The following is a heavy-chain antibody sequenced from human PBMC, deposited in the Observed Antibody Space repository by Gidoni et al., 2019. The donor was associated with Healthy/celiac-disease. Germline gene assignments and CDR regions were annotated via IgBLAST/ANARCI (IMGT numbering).Heavy chain of an antibody. J-gene: IGHJ4*02. V-gene: IGHV3-21*01. CDR3: ARSPQTNYYYGSGSYFFDY. CDR1: GFTFSSYS. D-gene: IGHD3-10*01. CDR2: ISSSSSYI. Sequence: EVQLVESGGGLVKPGGSLRLSCAASGFTFSSYSMNWVRQAPGKGLEWVSSISSSSSYIYYADSVKGRFTISRDNAKNSLYLQMNSLRAEDTAVYYCARSPQTNYYYGSGSYFFDYWGQGTLVTVSS.